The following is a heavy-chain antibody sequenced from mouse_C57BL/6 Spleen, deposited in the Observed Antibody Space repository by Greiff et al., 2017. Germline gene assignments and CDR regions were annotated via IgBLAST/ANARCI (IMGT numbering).Heavy chain of an antibody. Sequence: QVQLQQPGAELVKPGASVKLSCKASGYTFTSYWMQWVKQRPGRGLEWSGRIVPNSGGTKYNEKFKSKATLTVDKPSSTAYMQLSSLTSEESAFYYCARWIYYYGSKYEGFDYWGQGTTRTVSS. D-gene: IGHD1-1*01. J-gene: IGHJ2*01. CDR1: GYTFTSYW. CDR3: ARWIYYYGSKYEGFDY. V-gene: IGHV1-72*01. CDR2: IVPNSGGT.